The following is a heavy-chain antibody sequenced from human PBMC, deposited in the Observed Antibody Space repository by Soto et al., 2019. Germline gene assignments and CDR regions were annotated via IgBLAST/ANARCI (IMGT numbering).Heavy chain of an antibody. CDR3: ARHLYASATGPTFQYYCDS. V-gene: IGHV5-10-1*01. CDR2: IDPSDSQT. J-gene: IGHJ4*02. D-gene: IGHD2-15*01. Sequence: GESLKSSCKGSGYSFAGYWITWVRQKPGKGLEWMGRIDPSDSQTYYSPSFRGHVTISATKSITTVFLQWSSLRASDTAMYYCARHLYASATGPTFQYYCDSWGQGTPVTVSS. CDR1: GYSFAGYW.